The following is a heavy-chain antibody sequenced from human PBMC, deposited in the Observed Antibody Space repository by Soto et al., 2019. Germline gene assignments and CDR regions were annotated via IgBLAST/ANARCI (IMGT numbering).Heavy chain of an antibody. D-gene: IGHD3-22*01. CDR2: IIPIFGTA. Sequence: QVQLVQSGAEVKKPGSSVKVSCKASGGTFSSYAISWVRQAPGQGLEWMGGIIPIFGTANYAQKFKGRVTITADKSPSTAYMELSRLRSEDTAVYYCARAKPEYYYDSSGYYMCDYWGQGTLVTVSS. CDR1: GGTFSSYA. J-gene: IGHJ4*02. CDR3: ARAKPEYYYDSSGYYMCDY. V-gene: IGHV1-69*06.